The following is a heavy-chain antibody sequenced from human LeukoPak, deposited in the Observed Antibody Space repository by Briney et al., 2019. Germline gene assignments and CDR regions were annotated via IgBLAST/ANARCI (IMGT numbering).Heavy chain of an antibody. CDR3: AKDLQVSSAYHFDY. V-gene: IGHV3-74*01. CDR1: GNYW. Sequence: GGSLRLSCAASGNYWMHWVRQAPGKGLVWVSHINSDGSWTSYADSVKGRFTISKDNAKNTVYLQMNSLRAEDTAVYYCAKDLQVSSAYHFDYWGQGTLVSVSS. J-gene: IGHJ4*02. D-gene: IGHD6-19*01. CDR2: INSDGSWT.